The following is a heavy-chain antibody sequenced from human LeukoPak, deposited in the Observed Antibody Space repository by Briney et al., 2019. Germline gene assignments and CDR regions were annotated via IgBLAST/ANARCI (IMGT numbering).Heavy chain of an antibody. J-gene: IGHJ4*02. Sequence: ASVKVSCKVSGYTLTELSMHWVRQAPGKGLEWMGGFDPEDGETIYAQKFQGRVTMTEDTSTDTAYMELSSLRSEDTAVYYCATDVAHGPPLWFGEDADYWGQGTLVTVSS. V-gene: IGHV1-24*01. CDR2: FDPEDGET. CDR3: ATDVAHGPPLWFGEDADY. D-gene: IGHD3-10*01. CDR1: GYTLTELS.